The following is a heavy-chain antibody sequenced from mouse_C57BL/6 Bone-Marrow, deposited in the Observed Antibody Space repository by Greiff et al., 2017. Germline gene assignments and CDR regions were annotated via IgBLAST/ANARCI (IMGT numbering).Heavy chain of an antibody. CDR3: AIGDGSSYWYFDV. CDR1: GYTFTSYW. CDR2: IHPSDSDT. J-gene: IGHJ1*03. D-gene: IGHD1-1*01. Sequence: QVQLKEPGAELVKPGASVKVSCKASGYTFTSYWMHWVKQRPGQGLEWIGRIHPSDSDTNYNQKFKGKATLTVDKSSSTAYMQLSSLTSEDSAVYYCAIGDGSSYWYFDVWGTGTTVTVSS. V-gene: IGHV1-74*01.